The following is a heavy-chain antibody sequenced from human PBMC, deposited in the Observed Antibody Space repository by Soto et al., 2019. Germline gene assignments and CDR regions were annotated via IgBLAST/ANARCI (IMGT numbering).Heavy chain of an antibody. D-gene: IGHD6-13*01. CDR3: ARCSGSSCVQYWYFDL. J-gene: IGHJ2*01. CDR2: INWNGGST. V-gene: IGHV3-20*01. Sequence: EVQLVESGGGVVRPGGSLRLSCAASGFTFDDYVMSWVRQAPGKGLEWVSGINWNGGSTGYADSVKGRFTISRNNAKNSLYLQMNSMRAEDTALSHCARCSGSSCVQYWYFDLWGRGTLVTVSS. CDR1: GFTFDDYV.